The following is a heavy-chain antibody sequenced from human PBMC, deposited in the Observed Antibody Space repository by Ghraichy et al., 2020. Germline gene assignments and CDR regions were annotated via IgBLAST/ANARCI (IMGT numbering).Heavy chain of an antibody. CDR1: GGSISSYY. D-gene: IGHD4-23*01. J-gene: IGHJ2*01. CDR3: ARKVDSGGNNHYYFDL. V-gene: IGHV4-59*03. CDR2: IYYSGST. Sequence: SETLSLTCTVSGGSISSYYWNWIRQPPGKELEWIGYIYYSGSTNYNPSLKSRVTISVDTSKNQFSLKLTSVTAADTAIYYCARKVDSGGNNHYYFDLWGRGTLVTVTS.